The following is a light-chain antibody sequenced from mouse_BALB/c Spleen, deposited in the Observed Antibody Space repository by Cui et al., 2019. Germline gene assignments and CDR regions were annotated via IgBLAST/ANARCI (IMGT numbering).Light chain of an antibody. J-gene: IGKJ2*01. CDR2: ATS. CDR3: LQYASSPYT. Sequence: DNQMTQSASALCAPMGETGRLTSRASQDSVSSLNWLQQEPDVPIKRLLYATSSLDCGITRRFSGSRSGSDYSLTISSLESEDFVDYYCLQYASSPYTYGGGTKLEIK. V-gene: IGKV9-120*02. CDR1: QDSVSS.